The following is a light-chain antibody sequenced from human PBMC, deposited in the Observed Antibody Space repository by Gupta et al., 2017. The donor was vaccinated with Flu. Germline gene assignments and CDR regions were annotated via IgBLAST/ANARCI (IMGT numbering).Light chain of an antibody. CDR3: QVRASNSDHLV. CDR1: KIGSKS. Sequence: GQADTTSCGGSKIGSKSVHGYWQKQGPGQVVVVVVDSDRTSAIPERFSCSNSGNTATLTLTRGEAGDEAEYYCQVRASNSDHLVFGGGTKLTVL. V-gene: IGLV3-21*02. J-gene: IGLJ2*01. CDR2: VDS.